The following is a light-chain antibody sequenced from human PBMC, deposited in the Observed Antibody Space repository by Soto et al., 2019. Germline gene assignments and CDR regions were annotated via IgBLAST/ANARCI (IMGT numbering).Light chain of an antibody. CDR1: SSDVGGYNS. CDR2: DVI. V-gene: IGLV2-11*01. Sequence: QSVLTQPRSVSGSPGQSVTVSCIGTSSDVGGYNSVSWYQEHPGKAPKLMIYDVIKRPSGVPDRFSGSKSGNTASLTISGPLAEDEADYYCCSYVGSYSYVFGTGTKVTVL. CDR3: CSYVGSYSYV. J-gene: IGLJ1*01.